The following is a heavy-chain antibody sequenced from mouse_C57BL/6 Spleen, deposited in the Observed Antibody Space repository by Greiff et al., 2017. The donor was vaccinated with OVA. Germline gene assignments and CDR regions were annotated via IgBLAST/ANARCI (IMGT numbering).Heavy chain of an antibody. V-gene: IGHV1-26*01. CDR3: ARGYPFAY. CDR2: IHPNNGGT. J-gene: IGHJ3*01. Sequence: EVKLVESGPELVKPGASVKISCKASGYTFTDYYINWVKQSHGKSLEWIGDIHPNNGGTSYNQKFKGKATLTVDKSSSTAYVELRSLTSEDSAVYYCARGYPFAYWGQGTLVTVSA. D-gene: IGHD1-2*01. CDR1: GYTFTDYY.